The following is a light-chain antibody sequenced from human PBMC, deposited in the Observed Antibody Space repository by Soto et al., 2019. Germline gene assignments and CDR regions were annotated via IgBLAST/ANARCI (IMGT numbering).Light chain of an antibody. J-gene: IGKJ5*01. CDR2: AAS. CDR1: QSVSRF. Sequence: DILVTQSPSSLSASVGDRVTITCRASQSVSRFLNWYQQKPGTAPKLLIYAASSLESGVPSRFSGSGSGTDFTLTISSLQPEDFATYYCQQSYSTPPITFGQGTRLEIK. V-gene: IGKV1-39*01. CDR3: QQSYSTPPIT.